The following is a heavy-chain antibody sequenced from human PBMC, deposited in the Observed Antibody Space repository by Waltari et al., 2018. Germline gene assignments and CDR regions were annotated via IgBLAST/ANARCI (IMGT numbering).Heavy chain of an antibody. CDR3: ARLRSVSSSWFFDY. D-gene: IGHD6-13*01. J-gene: IGHJ4*02. Sequence: EVQLVQSGAEVKKPGESLKISCKASGYNFAIYWIGWVRQMPGKGLEWRAIRCPGDSDARYSPSFQGQVTISADKSISTAYLQWSSLKASDTAMYYCARLRSVSSSWFFDYWGPGALVTVSS. CDR1: GYNFAIYW. CDR2: RCPGDSDA. V-gene: IGHV5-51*01.